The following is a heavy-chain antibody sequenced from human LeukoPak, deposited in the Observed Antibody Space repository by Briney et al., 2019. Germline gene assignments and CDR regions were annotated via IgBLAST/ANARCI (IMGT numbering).Heavy chain of an antibody. D-gene: IGHD2-15*01. CDR1: GGSISSYY. V-gene: IGHV4-59*01. CDR2: IYYSGST. Sequence: SESLSLTCTVSGGSISSYYWSWIRQPPGKGLEWIGYIYYSGSTNYNPSLKSRVTISVDTSKNQFSLKLRSVTAADTAVYYCARTTEGYCRGRSCYSYYYYMDVWGKGTTVTVSS. J-gene: IGHJ6*03. CDR3: ARTTEGYCRGRSCYSYYYYMDV.